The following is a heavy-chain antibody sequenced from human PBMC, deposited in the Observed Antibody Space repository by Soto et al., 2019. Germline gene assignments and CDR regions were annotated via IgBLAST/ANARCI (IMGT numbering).Heavy chain of an antibody. D-gene: IGHD1-26*01. CDR3: ARDLAKGGGSAGFDY. J-gene: IGHJ4*02. CDR2: INPSGGST. V-gene: IGHV1-46*01. CDR1: GYTITSYY. Sequence: ASVKVSCKASGYTITSYYLHWVRQAPGQGLEWVGIINPSGGSTGYAQKFQGRVTLTREMYTSTVYMELSSLRSDDTAVYYCARDLAKGGGSAGFDYWGQGTLVTVSS.